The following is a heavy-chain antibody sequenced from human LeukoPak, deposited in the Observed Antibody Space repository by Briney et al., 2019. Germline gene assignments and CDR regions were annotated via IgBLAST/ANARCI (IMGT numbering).Heavy chain of an antibody. CDR3: ARDNDGKDY. J-gene: IGHJ4*02. D-gene: IGHD5-24*01. CDR2: IDEDGNKQ. CDR1: GFTFSSYA. V-gene: IGHV3-7*03. Sequence: PGGSLRLSCAASGFTFSSYAMHWVRQAPGKGLEWVANIDEDGNKQFYADSVKGRFTISRDNAENSLFLQMNSLRAEDTTMYYCARDNDGKDYWSQGTLVTVSS.